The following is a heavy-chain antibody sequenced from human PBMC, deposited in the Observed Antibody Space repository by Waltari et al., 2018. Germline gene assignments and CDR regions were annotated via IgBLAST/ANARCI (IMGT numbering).Heavy chain of an antibody. CDR2: ISWNSGSI. CDR1: GFTFDDYA. Sequence: EVQLVESGGGLVQPGRSLRLSCAASGFTFDDYAMHWVRQAPGKGLEWVSGISWNSGSIGYVDSVKGRFTISRDNAKNSLYLQMNSLRAEDTALYYCAKDLRGGYYYYMDVWGKGTTVTVSS. J-gene: IGHJ6*03. V-gene: IGHV3-9*01. CDR3: AKDLRGGYYYYMDV.